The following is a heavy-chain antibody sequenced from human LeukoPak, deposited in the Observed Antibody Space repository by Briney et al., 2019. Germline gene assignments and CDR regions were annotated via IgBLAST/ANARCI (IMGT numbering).Heavy chain of an antibody. V-gene: IGHV4-34*01. Sequence: PSETLSLTCAVYGGSFSGYYWSWIRQPPGKGLEWIGEINHSGGTNYNPSLKSRVTISVDTSKNQFSLKLSSVTAADTAVYYCARVPRGYCSGSSCYRGYFDYWGQGTLVTVSS. J-gene: IGHJ4*02. CDR3: ARVPRGYCSGSSCYRGYFDY. D-gene: IGHD2-15*01. CDR2: INHSGGT. CDR1: GGSFSGYY.